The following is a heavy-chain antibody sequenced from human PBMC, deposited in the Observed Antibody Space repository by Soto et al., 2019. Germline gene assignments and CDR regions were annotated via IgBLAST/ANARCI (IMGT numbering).Heavy chain of an antibody. V-gene: IGHV4-59*01. CDR1: GGSISSYY. Sequence: PSETLSLTCTVSGGSISSYYWSWIRQPPGKGLEWIGYIYYTGSTNYNPSLKSRVTISVDTSKNQFSLKLSSVTAADTAVYFCTRGSAAPLSLLYFDTWGQGTPVTVSS. J-gene: IGHJ4*02. CDR2: IYYTGST. CDR3: TRGSAAPLSLLYFDT. D-gene: IGHD2-15*01.